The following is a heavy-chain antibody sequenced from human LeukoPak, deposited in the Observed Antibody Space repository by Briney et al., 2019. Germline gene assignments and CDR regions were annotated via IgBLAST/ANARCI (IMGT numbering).Heavy chain of an antibody. D-gene: IGHD6-6*01. V-gene: IGHV4-59*01. CDR3: AREYSSSGDAFDI. CDR2: IYYSGST. J-gene: IGHJ3*02. CDR1: GGSISSYY. Sequence: SETLSLTCTVSGGSISSYYWSWIRQPPGKGLEWIGYIYYSGSTNYNPSLKSRVTISVDTSKNQFSLKLSSVTAADTAVYYCAREYSSSGDAFDIWGQGTMVAVSS.